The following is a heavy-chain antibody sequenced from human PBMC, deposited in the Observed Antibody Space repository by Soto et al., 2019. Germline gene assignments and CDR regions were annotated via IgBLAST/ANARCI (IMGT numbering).Heavy chain of an antibody. D-gene: IGHD3-16*01. V-gene: IGHV3-7*01. CDR1: GFTFSSYW. CDR2: IKQDGSEK. CDR3: SRGGRDAYNWFDP. Sequence: EAQLVESGGGLVQPGGSLRVSCAVSGFTFSSYWMSWVRQAPGKGLEWVAKIKQDGSEKDYVDSVKGRFTIFSDNANNPLLLHMYSLGGEDTAVYYCSRGGRDAYNWFDPWGQGTLVTVSS. J-gene: IGHJ5*02.